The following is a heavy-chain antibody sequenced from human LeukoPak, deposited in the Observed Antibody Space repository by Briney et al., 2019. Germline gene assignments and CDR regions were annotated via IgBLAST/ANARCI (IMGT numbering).Heavy chain of an antibody. Sequence: SETLSLTCAVYGGSFSGYYWSWIRQPPGKGLEWTGEINHSGSTNYNPSLKSRVTISVDTSKNQFSLKLSSVTAADTAVYYCARAENGIAAAGTRWFDPWGQGTLVTVSS. V-gene: IGHV4-34*01. CDR3: ARAENGIAAAGTRWFDP. CDR1: GGSFSGYY. CDR2: INHSGST. J-gene: IGHJ5*02. D-gene: IGHD6-13*01.